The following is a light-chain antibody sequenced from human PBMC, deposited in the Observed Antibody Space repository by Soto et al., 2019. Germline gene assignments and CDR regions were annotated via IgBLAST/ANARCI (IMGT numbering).Light chain of an antibody. CDR1: SSDVGEENY. CDR3: SSFAGSPVV. CDR2: EVS. J-gene: IGLJ2*01. Sequence: QSALTQPPPASGSPGQSVTITCSGTSSDVGEENYVSWYQQHPGKVPKLILYEVSKRPSGVPDRFSGSMSGNTASLTVSGLQAEDEADYYCSSFAGSPVVFGGGTKLTVL. V-gene: IGLV2-8*01.